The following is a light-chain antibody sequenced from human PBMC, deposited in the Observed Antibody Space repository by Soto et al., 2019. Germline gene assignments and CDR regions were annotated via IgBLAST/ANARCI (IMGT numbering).Light chain of an antibody. CDR3: GTWDSSLSAVV. Sequence: QSVLTQPPSVSAAPGQKVTISCSGSRSNIGNNYVSWYQQLPGIAPKLLIYDSNKRPSGIPDRFSGSKSGTSATLGITGLQTGDEADYYCGTWDSSLSAVVFGGGTKLTVL. J-gene: IGLJ2*01. CDR2: DSN. CDR1: RSNIGNNY. V-gene: IGLV1-51*01.